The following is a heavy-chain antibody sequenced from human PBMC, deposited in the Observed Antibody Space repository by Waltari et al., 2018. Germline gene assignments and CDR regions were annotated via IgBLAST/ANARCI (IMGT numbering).Heavy chain of an antibody. CDR1: NGSITGFF. V-gene: IGHV4-59*01. J-gene: IGHJ5*02. D-gene: IGHD3-10*01. Sequence: QVQLQESGPGQVKPSETLSLTCSVSNGSITGFFWNWIRQSPGKGLEWIGYIYYTGSTDYNPSLKSRVTISVDTAKNQCSLRFNSVTAADTGVYYCARGRIHYTSNWFDPWGQGTLVTVSS. CDR3: ARGRIHYTSNWFDP. CDR2: IYYTGST.